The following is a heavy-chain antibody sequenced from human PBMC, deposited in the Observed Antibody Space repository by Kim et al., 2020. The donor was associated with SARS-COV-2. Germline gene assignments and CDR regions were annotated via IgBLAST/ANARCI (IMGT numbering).Heavy chain of an antibody. Sequence: GGSLRLSCTGSGFTFGDYAMSWFRQALGKGLEWVGFIRSKDYGGTIEYAASMKDRFTVSRDDSKSIAYLQMNSLKTEDTAVYFCSRGFDPFYRWDYWGQGTLVSVSS. CDR1: GFTFGDYA. D-gene: IGHD2-8*02. V-gene: IGHV3-49*03. CDR3: SRGFDPFYRWDY. J-gene: IGHJ4*02. CDR2: IRSKDYGGTI.